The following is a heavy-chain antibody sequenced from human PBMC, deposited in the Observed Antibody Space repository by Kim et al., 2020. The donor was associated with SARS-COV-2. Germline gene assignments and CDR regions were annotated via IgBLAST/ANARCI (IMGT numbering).Heavy chain of an antibody. D-gene: IGHD6-13*01. CDR1: GYTFTSYA. CDR3: ASNRWVGGSSSWLQYYFDY. V-gene: IGHV1-3*01. J-gene: IGHJ4*02. CDR2: INAGNGNT. Sequence: ASVKVSCKASGYTFTSYAMHWVRQAPGQRLEWMGWINAGNGNTKYSQKFQGRVTITRDTSASTAYMELSSLRSEDTAVYYCASNRWVGGSSSWLQYYFDYWGQGTLVTVSS.